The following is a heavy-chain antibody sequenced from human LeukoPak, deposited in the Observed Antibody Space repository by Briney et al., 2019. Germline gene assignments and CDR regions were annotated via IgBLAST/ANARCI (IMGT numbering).Heavy chain of an antibody. CDR2: IWYDGSNK. V-gene: IGHV3-33*01. D-gene: IGHD1-1*01. CDR1: GFTFSSYG. Sequence: GRSLTLSCAASGFTFSSYGMQWVRQTPGKGLEWVAVIWYDGSNKYYADSVKGRFTISRDNSKNTLYLQMNSLRAEDTAVYYCARDPSSTTGTTTDSPFFDYWGQGTLVTVSS. CDR3: ARDPSSTTGTTTDSPFFDY. J-gene: IGHJ4*02.